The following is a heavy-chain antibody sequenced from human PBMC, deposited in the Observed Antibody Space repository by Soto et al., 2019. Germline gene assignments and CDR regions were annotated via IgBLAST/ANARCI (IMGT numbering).Heavy chain of an antibody. J-gene: IGHJ3*02. CDR3: ARGLRGGATALNAFDI. D-gene: IGHD1-26*01. V-gene: IGHV3-33*01. Sequence: GGSLRLSCAASGFTFSSYGMHWVRQAPGKGLEWVAVIWYDGSNKYYADSVKGRFTISRDNSKNTLYLQMNSLRAEGTAVYYCARGLRGGATALNAFDIWGQGTMVTVSS. CDR2: IWYDGSNK. CDR1: GFTFSSYG.